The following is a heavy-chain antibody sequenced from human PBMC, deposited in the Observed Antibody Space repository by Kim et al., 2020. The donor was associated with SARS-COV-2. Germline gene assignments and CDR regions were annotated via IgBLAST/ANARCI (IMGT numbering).Heavy chain of an antibody. CDR3: ARDRIGGHGAFDV. Sequence: GGSLRLSCAASGFSFSSHSMLWVRQAPGKGLEWVTLISFDGSLKYYLESVKGRFTISRDNSKNTVYLQMNSLSTEDTAVYYCARDRIGGHGAFDVWGQGTRVTVSS. CDR2: ISFDGSLK. CDR1: GFSFSSHS. J-gene: IGHJ3*01. V-gene: IGHV3-30*04.